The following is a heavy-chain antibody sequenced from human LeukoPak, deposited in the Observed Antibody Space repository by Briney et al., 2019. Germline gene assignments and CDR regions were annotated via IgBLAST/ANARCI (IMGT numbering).Heavy chain of an antibody. CDR2: INPSGGST. J-gene: IGHJ5*02. D-gene: IGHD3-16*01. CDR1: GYTFTSYY. V-gene: IGHV1-46*01. Sequence: ASVKVSCKASGYTFTSYYMHWVRQAPGQGLEWMGIINPSGGSTIYAQKFQGRVTMTEDTSTDTAYMELSSLRSEDTAVYYCATAVWGAFDPWGQGTLVTVSS. CDR3: ATAVWGAFDP.